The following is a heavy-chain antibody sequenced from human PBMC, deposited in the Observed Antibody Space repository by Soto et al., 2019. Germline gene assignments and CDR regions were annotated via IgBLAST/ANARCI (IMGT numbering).Heavy chain of an antibody. J-gene: IGHJ6*02. D-gene: IGHD2-2*02. Sequence: GESLKISCKGSGYSFTSYWIGWVRQMPGKGLEWMGIIYPGDSDTRYSPSFQGQVTISADKSISTAYLQWSSLKASDTAMYYCARLACSSTSCYIGYYYYGIDVWGQGTTVTVSS. CDR2: IYPGDSDT. V-gene: IGHV5-51*01. CDR3: ARLACSSTSCYIGYYYYGIDV. CDR1: GYSFTSYW.